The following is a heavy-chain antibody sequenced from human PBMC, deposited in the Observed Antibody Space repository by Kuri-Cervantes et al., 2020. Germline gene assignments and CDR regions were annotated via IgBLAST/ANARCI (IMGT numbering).Heavy chain of an antibody. CDR2: INPNSGGT. CDR1: GYTFTGYY. CDR3: ARDQGVLRFLEWLFCPFDY. V-gene: IGHV1-2*02. D-gene: IGHD3-3*01. Sequence: ASVKVSCKASGYTFTGYYMHWVRQAPGQGLEWMGWINPNSGGTNYAQKLQGRVTMTTDTSTSTAYMELRSLRSDDTAVYYCARDQGVLRFLEWLFCPFDYWGQGTLVTVSS. J-gene: IGHJ4*02.